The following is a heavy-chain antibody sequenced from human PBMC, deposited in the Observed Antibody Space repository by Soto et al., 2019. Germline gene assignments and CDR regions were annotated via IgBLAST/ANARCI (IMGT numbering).Heavy chain of an antibody. CDR3: ARDKADLPFDY. J-gene: IGHJ4*02. Sequence: GGSLRLSCAASGFTFSSYGMSWVRQAPGKGLEWVANIKQDGSEKYYVDSVKGRFTISRDKAKNLLYLQMNSLRAEDTAVYYCARDKADLPFDYWGQGTLVTVSS. V-gene: IGHV3-7*01. CDR2: IKQDGSEK. D-gene: IGHD6-19*01. CDR1: GFTFSSYG.